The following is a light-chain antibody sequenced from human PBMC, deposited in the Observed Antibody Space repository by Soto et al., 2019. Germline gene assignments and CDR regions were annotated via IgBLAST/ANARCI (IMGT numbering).Light chain of an antibody. CDR2: EVT. CDR3: CSYAGSSTSWV. V-gene: IGLV2-8*01. CDR1: SGDVGGYDY. Sequence: QSALTQPPSASGSPGQSVTISCTGTSGDVGGYDYVSWYQQHPGKAPKLMIYEVTKRPLGVPDRFSGSKSGNTASLTISGLQAEDEAHYYCCSYAGSSTSWVFGGGTKLTVL. J-gene: IGLJ3*02.